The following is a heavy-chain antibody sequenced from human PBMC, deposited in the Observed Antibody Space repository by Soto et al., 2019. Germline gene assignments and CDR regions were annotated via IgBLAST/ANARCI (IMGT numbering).Heavy chain of an antibody. CDR3: ARRITPVRGPYQYYAMDV. Sequence: RXESLGVFCAASGFAFRSYSMSWVRPAPGKGLEWVSAISGSGDSTHYADSVKGRFTISRDNAKDSLYLQMNSLRDEDTAVYYCARRITPVRGPYQYYAMDVWGPGTAVTV. J-gene: IGHJ6*02. CDR1: GFAFRSYS. CDR2: ISGSGDST. V-gene: IGHV3-23*01. D-gene: IGHD3-10*01.